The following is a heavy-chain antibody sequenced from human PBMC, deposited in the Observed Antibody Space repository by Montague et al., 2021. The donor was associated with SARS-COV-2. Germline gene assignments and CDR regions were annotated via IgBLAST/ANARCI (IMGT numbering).Heavy chain of an antibody. J-gene: IGHJ6*02. CDR2: IYYSGST. Sequence: SETLSPTRTVSGGSISSSSSYWGWIRQPPGMGLEWIGSIYYSGSTYYXPSLKSRITISVDTSKNQFSLRLTSVTAADTAVYYCARDIRIPMLIVIQGYGMDVWGQGTTVTVSS. D-gene: IGHD3-22*01. CDR1: GGSISSSSSY. V-gene: IGHV4-39*07. CDR3: ARDIRIPMLIVIQGYGMDV.